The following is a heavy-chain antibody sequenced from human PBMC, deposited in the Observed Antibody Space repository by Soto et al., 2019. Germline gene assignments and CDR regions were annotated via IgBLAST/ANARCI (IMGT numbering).Heavy chain of an antibody. Sequence: QVLLVQSGAEMKKPGSSVKVSCKASGGTFSSYAISWVRQVPGQGLEWMGGIIPIFRTPDYAQKFQGRVTITADESTSSAYMELSSLRSEDTAVYYCARDKDRPRVGGNYYYMMDVWGQGTTVTVSS. D-gene: IGHD2-2*01. J-gene: IGHJ6*02. V-gene: IGHV1-69*12. CDR1: GGTFSSYA. CDR3: ARDKDRPRVGGNYYYMMDV. CDR2: IIPIFRTP.